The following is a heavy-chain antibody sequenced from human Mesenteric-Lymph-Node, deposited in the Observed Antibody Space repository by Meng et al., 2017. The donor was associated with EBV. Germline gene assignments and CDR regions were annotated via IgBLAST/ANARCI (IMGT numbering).Heavy chain of an antibody. D-gene: IGHD1-1*01. CDR1: GGSVSSGNYY. CDR2: IHYSGST. CDR3: ARGRRGVQYFDF. J-gene: IGHJ4*02. Sequence: QVPLQESGPGLVKPSETLSLTCTVSGGSVSSGNYYWNWIRQPPGKRLEWIGYIHYSGSTNYNPSLKSQITISVDTSKNQLSLRVSHVTAADTAVYYCARGRRGVQYFDFWGQGALVTVSS. V-gene: IGHV4-61*01.